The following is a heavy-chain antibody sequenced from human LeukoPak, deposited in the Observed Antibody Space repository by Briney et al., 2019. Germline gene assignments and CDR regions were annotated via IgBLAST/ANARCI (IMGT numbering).Heavy chain of an antibody. V-gene: IGHV1-18*01. CDR2: ISAYNGNT. J-gene: IGHJ4*02. CDR1: GYTCTSYG. CDR3: ARDPFPFDYGDYFDY. Sequence: ASVKVSCKASGYTCTSYGISWVRQAPGQGLEWMGWISAYNGNTNYAQKLQGRVTMTTDTSTSTAYMELRSLRSDDTAVYYCARDPFPFDYGDYFDYWGQGTLVTVSS. D-gene: IGHD4-17*01.